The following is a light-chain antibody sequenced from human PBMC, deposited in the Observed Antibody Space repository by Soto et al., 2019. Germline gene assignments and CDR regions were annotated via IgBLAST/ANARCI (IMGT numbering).Light chain of an antibody. CDR2: AAS. CDR3: ELTYSTPVT. V-gene: IGKV1-39*01. J-gene: IGKJ5*01. CDR1: QNIYNY. Sequence: DIQMTQSPSSLSASVGDRVSVTCRTSQNIYNYLNWYQQKPGKAPKLLIYAASSVQSGVPLRFSGTGSGTDFTLTISSLQPEDFATYYCELTYSTPVTFGQGTRLDVK.